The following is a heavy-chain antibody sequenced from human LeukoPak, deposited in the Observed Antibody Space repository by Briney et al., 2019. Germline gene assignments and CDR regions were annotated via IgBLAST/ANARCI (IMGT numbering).Heavy chain of an antibody. J-gene: IGHJ6*02. CDR1: GGSLSGYY. Sequence: SETLSLTCAVYGGSLSGYYWSWIRQPPGKGLEWIGEINHSGSTNYNPSLKSRVTISVDTSKNQFSLKLSSVTAADTAVYYCARDSVVVPADYYYGMDVWGQGTTVTVSS. D-gene: IGHD2-2*01. CDR2: INHSGST. CDR3: ARDSVVVPADYYYGMDV. V-gene: IGHV4-34*01.